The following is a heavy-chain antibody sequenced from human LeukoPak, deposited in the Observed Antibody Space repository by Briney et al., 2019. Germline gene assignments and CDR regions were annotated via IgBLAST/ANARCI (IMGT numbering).Heavy chain of an antibody. Sequence: GASVKVSCRASGYTFSGYFIHWVRQAAGQGLEWMGRINANSGGPEYAQNFQGRVTMTRDTSISTASVELSRLTSDDTAVYYCARDLSSTSNWELDSWGQGTLVTVSS. CDR1: GYTFSGYF. J-gene: IGHJ4*02. CDR3: ARDLSSTSNWELDS. V-gene: IGHV1-2*06. CDR2: INANSGGP. D-gene: IGHD7-27*01.